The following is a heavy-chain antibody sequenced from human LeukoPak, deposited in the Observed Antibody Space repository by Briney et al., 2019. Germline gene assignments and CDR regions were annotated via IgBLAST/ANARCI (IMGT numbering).Heavy chain of an antibody. CDR2: IYHSGST. CDR3: ARAPYDSSGYYLGYPFDY. V-gene: IGHV4-30-2*01. Sequence: SETLSLTCAVSGGSISSGGYSWSWIRQPPGKGLEWIGYIYHSGSTYYNPSLKSRVTISVDRSRNQFSLKLSSVTAADTAVYYCARAPYDSSGYYLGYPFDYWGQGTLVTVSS. CDR1: GGSISSGGYS. J-gene: IGHJ4*02. D-gene: IGHD3-22*01.